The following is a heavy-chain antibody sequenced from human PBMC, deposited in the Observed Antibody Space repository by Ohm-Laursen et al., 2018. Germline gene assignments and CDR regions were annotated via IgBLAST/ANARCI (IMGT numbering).Heavy chain of an antibody. D-gene: IGHD1-1*01. CDR2: IYYTGST. J-gene: IGHJ4*02. CDR1: GGSISSTSYY. V-gene: IGHV4-39*01. Sequence: SDTLSFTCTVSGGSISSTSYYWGWIRQPPGKGLEWIGSIYYTGSTYFNPSLQSRVTISVDTSKNQFSLNLSSVTAADTAMYYCARKTDWNHYYFDYWGQGTLVTVSS. CDR3: ARKTDWNHYYFDY.